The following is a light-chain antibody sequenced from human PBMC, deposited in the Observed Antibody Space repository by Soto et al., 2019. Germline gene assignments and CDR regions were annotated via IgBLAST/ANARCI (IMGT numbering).Light chain of an antibody. CDR2: EVH. CDR1: SSDVGGYNY. V-gene: IGLV2-14*01. J-gene: IGLJ1*01. Sequence: QSVLTQPGSVSGSPGQSITISCTGTSSDVGGYNYVSWYQHHPGKAPKLMIFEVHNRPSGVSNRFSGSKSGNTASLTISGLQAEDEADYYCSSYTTSDTYVFGPGTKLTVL. CDR3: SSYTTSDTYV.